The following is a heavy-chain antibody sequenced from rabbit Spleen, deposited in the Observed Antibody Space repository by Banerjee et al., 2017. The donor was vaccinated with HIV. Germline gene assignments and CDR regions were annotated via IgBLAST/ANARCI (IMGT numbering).Heavy chain of an antibody. Sequence: QSLEESGGDRVKPGASLTLTCTASGVSFSSNYYMCWVRQAPGKGLEWIACIDTGSSGFTYFASWAKGRFTISKTSSTTVTLQVTSLTAADTATYFCARDSGTSFSSYGMDLWGPGTLVTVS. CDR2: IDTGSSGFT. D-gene: IGHD8-1*01. CDR3: ARDSGTSFSSYGMDL. V-gene: IGHV1S40*01. J-gene: IGHJ6*01. CDR1: GVSFSSNYY.